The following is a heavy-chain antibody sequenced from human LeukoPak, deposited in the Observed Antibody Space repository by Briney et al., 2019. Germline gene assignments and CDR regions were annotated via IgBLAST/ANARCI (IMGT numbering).Heavy chain of an antibody. J-gene: IGHJ4*02. Sequence: SETLSLTWTVSGGSISSYYWSWVRQPPGKGLEWIGYIYYSGSTNYNPSLKRRVTISVDTSKNQSSLKLSSVTAADTAVYYCARDRSFFDYWGQGTLVTVS. CDR2: IYYSGST. CDR3: ARDRSFFDY. CDR1: GGSISSYY. V-gene: IGHV4-59*01.